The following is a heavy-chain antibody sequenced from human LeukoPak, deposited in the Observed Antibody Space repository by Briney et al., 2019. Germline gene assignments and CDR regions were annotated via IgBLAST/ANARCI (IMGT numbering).Heavy chain of an antibody. J-gene: IGHJ4*02. V-gene: IGHV3-23*01. D-gene: IGHD3-22*01. CDR3: AKRGVVIRVILVGFHKEAYYFDS. Sequence: GGSLRPSCAVSGITLSNYGMSWVRQAPGKGLEWVAGISDSGGSTNYADSVKGRFTIPRDNPKNTLYLQMNSLRAEDTAVYFCAKRGVVIRVILVGFHKEAYYFDSWGQGALVTVSS. CDR2: ISDSGGST. CDR1: GITLSNYG.